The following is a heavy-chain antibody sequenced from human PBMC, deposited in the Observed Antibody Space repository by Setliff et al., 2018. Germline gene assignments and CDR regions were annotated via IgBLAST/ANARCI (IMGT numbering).Heavy chain of an antibody. J-gene: IGHJ6*03. Sequence: SETLSLTCTVSGDSINTPTYHWGWVRQPPGKGLEWIGLIYYTGITYYNPSLKSRVTISEDMSENQISLKLNPVTAADTAVYYCARHLSYSGETMDVWGKGTTVTVSS. D-gene: IGHD5-12*01. CDR2: IYYTGIT. CDR1: GDSINTPTYH. V-gene: IGHV4-39*01. CDR3: ARHLSYSGETMDV.